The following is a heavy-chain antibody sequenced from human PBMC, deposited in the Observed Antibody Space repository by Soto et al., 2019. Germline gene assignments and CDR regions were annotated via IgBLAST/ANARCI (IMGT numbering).Heavy chain of an antibody. J-gene: IGHJ5*02. CDR2: IYYSGST. Sequence: SETLSLTCTVSGGSISSYYWSWIRQPPGKGLEWIGYIYYSGSTNYNPSLKSRVTISVDTSKNQFSLKLSSVTAADTAVYYCARDTLGGRWFDPWGQGTLVTAPQ. V-gene: IGHV4-59*01. CDR3: ARDTLGGRWFDP. CDR1: GGSISSYY. D-gene: IGHD3-16*01.